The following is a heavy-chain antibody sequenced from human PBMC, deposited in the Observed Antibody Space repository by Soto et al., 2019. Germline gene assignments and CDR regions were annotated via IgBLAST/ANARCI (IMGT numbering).Heavy chain of an antibody. D-gene: IGHD3-3*01. CDR2: IYYSGST. CDR1: GGSISSYY. J-gene: IGHJ5*02. V-gene: IGHV4-59*01. CDR3: ARGYYEFWSGYSLGWFDP. Sequence: QVQLQESGPGLVKPSETLSLTCTVSGGSISSYYWSWIRQPPGKGLEWIGYIYYSGSTNYNPSLKSRVTISVDTSKNQSSLKLSSGTAADTAVYYCARGYYEFWSGYSLGWFDPWGQGTLVTVSS.